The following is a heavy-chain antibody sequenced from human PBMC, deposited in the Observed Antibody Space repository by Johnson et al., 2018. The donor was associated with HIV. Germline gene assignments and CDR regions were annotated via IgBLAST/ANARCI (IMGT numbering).Heavy chain of an antibody. J-gene: IGHJ3*02. D-gene: IGHD3-16*01. V-gene: IGHV3-30*04. CDR1: GFTFSSYA. CDR3: AREGEVGRAFDI. CDR2: ISYDGSNK. Sequence: QVQLVESGGGVVQPGRSLRLSCAASGFTFSSYAMHWVRQAPGKGLEWVAVISYDGSNKYYADSVKGRFTISRDNSKNTLYLQMNSLRAEDTAVYYCAREGEVGRAFDIWGQGTMVTFSS.